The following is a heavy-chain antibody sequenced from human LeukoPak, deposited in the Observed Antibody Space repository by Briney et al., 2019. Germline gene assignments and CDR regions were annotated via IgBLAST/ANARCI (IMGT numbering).Heavy chain of an antibody. V-gene: IGHV3-66*02. J-gene: IGHJ4*02. CDR2: IYSGGST. CDR1: GFTVSSNY. CDR3: ARDYYASGSYYNDNHFDY. D-gene: IGHD3-10*01. Sequence: GGSLRLSCAASGFTVSSNYMSWVRQAPGKGLEWVSVIYSGGSTYYADSVKGRFTISRDNSKNTLYLQMNSLRAEDSAVYYCARDYYASGSYYNDNHFDYWGQGTLVTVSS.